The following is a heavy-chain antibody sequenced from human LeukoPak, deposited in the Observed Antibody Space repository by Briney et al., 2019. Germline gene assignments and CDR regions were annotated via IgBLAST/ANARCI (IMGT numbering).Heavy chain of an antibody. D-gene: IGHD6-19*01. CDR3: AQKEGVAVASAFDI. V-gene: IGHV1-69*04. CDR2: IIPILDVP. CDR1: GGSFINYG. Sequence: ASVKVSCKAAGGSFINYGISWVRQAPGQGLEWMGRIIPILDVPNYAQKFQGRVTITADKSTNTAYMELSSLRSEDTAVYYCAQKEGVAVASAFDIWGQGTMVTVSS. J-gene: IGHJ3*02.